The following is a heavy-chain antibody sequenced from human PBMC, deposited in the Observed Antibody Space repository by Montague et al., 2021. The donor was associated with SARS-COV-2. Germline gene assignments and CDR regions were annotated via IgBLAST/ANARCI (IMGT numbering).Heavy chain of an antibody. CDR3: ARDPFRGDDYYYYGMDV. J-gene: IGHJ6*02. D-gene: IGHD3-16*01. V-gene: IGHV3-48*02. CDR1: GFTFSSYN. Sequence: SLRLSCAASGFTFSSYNMNWVRQAPGKGLEWVSSISSSSSTIYYADSVKGRFTISRDNAKNSLNLQMNSLRDEDTAVYYCARDPFRGDDYYYYGMDVWGQGTTVTVSS. CDR2: ISSSSSTI.